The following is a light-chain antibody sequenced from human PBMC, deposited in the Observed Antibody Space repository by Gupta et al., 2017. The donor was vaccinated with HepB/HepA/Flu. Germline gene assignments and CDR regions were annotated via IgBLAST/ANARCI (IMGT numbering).Light chain of an antibody. J-gene: IGKJ1*01. V-gene: IGKV3-15*01. CDR3: EQHYHGPPEVT. Sequence: EILMTQSPATLSMSLGERVTLSCRASENVRKKLAWYQQKPGQAPRLLIYDISTRATGVPARFSGSGAETEFTLTISSRESDDCAVYYCEQHYHGPPEVTFGQGTKVEI. CDR1: ENVRKK. CDR2: DIS.